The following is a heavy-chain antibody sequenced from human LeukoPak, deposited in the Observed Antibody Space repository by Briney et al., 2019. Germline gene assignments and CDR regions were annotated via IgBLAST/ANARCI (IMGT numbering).Heavy chain of an antibody. CDR1: GYTFTGYY. D-gene: IGHD2-2*01. CDR3: ARTQKGCSSTSCYGSSYFDY. J-gene: IGHJ4*02. Sequence: ASVTVSCKASGYTFTGYYMHWVRQAPGQGLEWMGWINPNSGGTNYAQKFQGRVTMTRDTSISTAYMELSRLRSDDTAVYYCARTQKGCSSTSCYGSSYFDYWGQGTLVTVSS. CDR2: INPNSGGT. V-gene: IGHV1-2*02.